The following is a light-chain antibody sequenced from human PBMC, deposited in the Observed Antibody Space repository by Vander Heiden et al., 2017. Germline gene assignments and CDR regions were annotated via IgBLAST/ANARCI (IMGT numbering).Light chain of an antibody. CDR1: SSNIGSNT. J-gene: IGLJ3*02. CDR3: AAGDDSRNGWV. V-gene: IGLV1-44*01. Sequence: QSVLTQPPSASGTPGQRVTISCSGSSSNIGSNTVNWYQQLPGTAPKLLIYSNNQRPSGVPDRFSGSKSGTSAAVAISGLQAEEEADYYCAAGDDSRNGWVFGGGTKLTVL. CDR2: SNN.